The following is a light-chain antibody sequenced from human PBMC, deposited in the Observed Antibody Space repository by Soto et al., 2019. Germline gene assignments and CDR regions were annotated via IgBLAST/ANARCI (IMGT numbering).Light chain of an antibody. CDR1: QDITSA. CDR2: AAS. Sequence: AIQLTQSPSSLSASVGDRVTITRRASQDITSALAWYQQKPGKAPNLLIYAASSLKSGVPSRFSGSGSGTDFTLTISSLQPEDFATYYCQQFNSYVITFGQGTRLETK. J-gene: IGKJ5*01. V-gene: IGKV1-13*02. CDR3: QQFNSYVIT.